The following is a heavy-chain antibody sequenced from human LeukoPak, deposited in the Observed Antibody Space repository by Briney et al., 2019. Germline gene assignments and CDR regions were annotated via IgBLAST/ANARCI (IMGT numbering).Heavy chain of an antibody. Sequence: SETLSLTCTVSGGSISSYYWSWIRQPPGKGLEWIGYIYTSGSTNYNPSLKSRVTISVDTSKNQFSLKLSSVTAADTAVYYCARNHDFWSGYFSVWGQGTLVTVSP. CDR2: IYTSGST. CDR1: GGSISSYY. D-gene: IGHD3-3*01. V-gene: IGHV4-4*09. J-gene: IGHJ3*01. CDR3: ARNHDFWSGYFSV.